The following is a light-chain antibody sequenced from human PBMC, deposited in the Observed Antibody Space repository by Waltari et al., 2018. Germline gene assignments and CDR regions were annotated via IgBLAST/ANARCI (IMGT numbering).Light chain of an antibody. CDR2: SAS. Sequence: DIQMIQSPSSLSASVGDRVTITCRASESNSRYLSWYQQIPGIAPKLLIYSASTLPSGIPARFSGSGSGTDFTLTISSLQPEDFATYFCQQGYSGPPITFGQGTRL. CDR3: QQGYSGPPIT. V-gene: IGKV1-39*01. J-gene: IGKJ5*01. CDR1: ESNSRY.